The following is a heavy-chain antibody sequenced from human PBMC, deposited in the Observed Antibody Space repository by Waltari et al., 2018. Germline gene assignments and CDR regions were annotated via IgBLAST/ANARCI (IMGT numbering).Heavy chain of an antibody. CDR3: AKERMSITGTTDY. J-gene: IGHJ4*02. D-gene: IGHD1-7*01. V-gene: IGHV3-23*04. Sequence: EVQLVESGGGLVQPGGSLRLSCAASGFTFSRYAMSWVRQAPGKGLEWVSAISRSGDTTYYADSVKGRFTISRDNSKNTLYLQMNSLRAEDTAVYYCAKERMSITGTTDYWGQGTLVTVSS. CDR2: ISRSGDTT. CDR1: GFTFSRYA.